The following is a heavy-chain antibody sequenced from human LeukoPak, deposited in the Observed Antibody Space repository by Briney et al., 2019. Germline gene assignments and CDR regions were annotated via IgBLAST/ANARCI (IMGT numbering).Heavy chain of an antibody. CDR2: ISAYNGNT. V-gene: IGHV1-18*01. Sequence: WASVKVSCKASGYTFTSYGISWVRQAPGQGLEWMGWISAYNGNTNYAKKLQGRVTMTTDTSTSTAYMELRSLRSDDTAVYYCARGKNIVVVPAAGFDYWGQGTLVTVSS. D-gene: IGHD2-2*01. CDR3: ARGKNIVVVPAAGFDY. J-gene: IGHJ4*02. CDR1: GYTFTSYG.